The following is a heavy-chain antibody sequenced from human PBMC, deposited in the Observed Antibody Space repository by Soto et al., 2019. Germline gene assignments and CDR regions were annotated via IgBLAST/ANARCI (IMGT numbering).Heavy chain of an antibody. Sequence: QVQLVQSGAEVRKPGSSVKVSCKASGGTFSRHAISWVRQAPGQGLEWMGGIIPMFGTGNHAQKFQGRVTITADESTSTAYMELSSLRSEDTAVYYCARRGWDAFDIWGQGTMVTVSS. J-gene: IGHJ3*02. CDR2: IIPMFGTG. V-gene: IGHV1-69*01. D-gene: IGHD2-15*01. CDR3: ARRGWDAFDI. CDR1: GGTFSRHA.